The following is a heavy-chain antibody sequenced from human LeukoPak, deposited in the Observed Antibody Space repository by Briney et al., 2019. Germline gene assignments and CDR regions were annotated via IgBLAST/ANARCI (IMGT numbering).Heavy chain of an antibody. J-gene: IGHJ4*02. V-gene: IGHV4-59*01. CDR1: GGSISSYY. CDR3: AIKGPIAATGPDY. CDR2: IYNSRDT. D-gene: IGHD6-13*01. Sequence: SETLSLTCTVSGGSISSYYWSWIRQPPGKGLEWLGYIYNSRDTNYNPSLKSRVTFSVDTSRNQFSLRLSSVTAADTAVYYCAIKGPIAATGPDYWGQGTLVTVSS.